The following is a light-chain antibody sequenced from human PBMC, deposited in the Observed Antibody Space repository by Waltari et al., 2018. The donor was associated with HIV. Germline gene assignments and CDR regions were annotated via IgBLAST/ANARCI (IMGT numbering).Light chain of an antibody. V-gene: IGLV6-57*01. CDR1: RCSIGSNH. J-gene: IGLJ3*02. Sequence: NFMLTQPHSVSGSAGKTVTISCTRDRCSIGSNHVQRFPQRPGSSPRTLIFEDNQRPSGVSDRFSASIDSSSNSASLTISGLKTEDEGHYYCQSYDTKTHWVFGGGSKLTVL. CDR2: EDN. CDR3: QSYDTKTHWV.